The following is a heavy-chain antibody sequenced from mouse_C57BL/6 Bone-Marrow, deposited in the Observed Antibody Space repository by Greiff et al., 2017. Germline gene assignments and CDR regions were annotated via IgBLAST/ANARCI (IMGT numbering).Heavy chain of an antibody. V-gene: IGHV1-64*01. CDR1: GYTFTSYW. D-gene: IGHD2-4*01. CDR2: IHPNSGST. CDR3: GGCDYDDGFDY. Sequence: QVQLKQPGAELVKPGASVKLSCKASGYTFTSYWMHWVKQRPGQGLEWIGMIHPNSGSTNYNEKFKSKATLTVDKSSSTAYMQLSSLTSEDSAVYCCGGCDYDDGFDYWGQGTTLTVSS. J-gene: IGHJ2*01.